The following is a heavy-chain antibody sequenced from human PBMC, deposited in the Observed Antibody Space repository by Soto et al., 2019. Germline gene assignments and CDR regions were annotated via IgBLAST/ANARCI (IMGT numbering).Heavy chain of an antibody. D-gene: IGHD3-10*01. CDR1: GFTFSSYA. CDR2: ISYDGSNK. Sequence: QVQLVESGGGVVQPGRSLRLSCGASGFTFSSYAMHWVRQAPGKGLEWVAVISYDGSNKYYADSVKGRFTISRDNSKNTLYLQMNSLRAEDTAVYYCARVQEMWGDAFDYWGQGTLVTVSS. V-gene: IGHV3-30-3*01. J-gene: IGHJ4*02. CDR3: ARVQEMWGDAFDY.